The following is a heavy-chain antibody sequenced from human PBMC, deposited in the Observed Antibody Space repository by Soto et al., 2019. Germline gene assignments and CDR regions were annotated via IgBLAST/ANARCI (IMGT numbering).Heavy chain of an antibody. D-gene: IGHD2-15*01. Sequence: QVQLVQSGAEVKKPGASVKVSCKASGYTFTGYYMHWVRQAPGQGLEWMGWINPNSGGTNYAQKFQGWVTMTRDTSISTAYMGLSRLRSDDTAVYYCARDRPIVVVVAAKVGYGMDVWGQGTTVTVSS. J-gene: IGHJ6*02. CDR2: INPNSGGT. CDR3: ARDRPIVVVVAAKVGYGMDV. V-gene: IGHV1-2*04. CDR1: GYTFTGYY.